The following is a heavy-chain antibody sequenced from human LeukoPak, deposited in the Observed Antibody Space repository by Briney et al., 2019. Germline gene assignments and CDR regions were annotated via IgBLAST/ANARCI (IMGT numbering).Heavy chain of an antibody. CDR3: AKDQAEGYYDSSGPVDY. CDR1: GLTFSSYG. V-gene: IGHV3-30*02. CDR2: IRYDGSNK. D-gene: IGHD3-22*01. J-gene: IGHJ4*02. Sequence: GGSLRLSCAPSGLTFSSYGMHWVRQAPGKGLEWVAFIRYDGSNKYNADSVKGRFTISRDNSKNTLYLQMNSLRAEDTAVYYCAKDQAEGYYDSSGPVDYWGQGTLVTVSS.